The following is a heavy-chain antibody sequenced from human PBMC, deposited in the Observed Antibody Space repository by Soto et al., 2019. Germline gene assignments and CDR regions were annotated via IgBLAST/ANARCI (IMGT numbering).Heavy chain of an antibody. CDR1: GGTFSSYA. CDR2: IIPIFSTE. J-gene: IGHJ4*02. Sequence: ASVKVSCKASGGTFSSYAISWVRQAPGQGLEWMGGIIPIFSTENYAQKFQGRVTITADESTSTAYMELSSLRSEDTAVYYCAREGVSIFGVVHTYYFDYWGQGTLVTVSS. D-gene: IGHD3-3*01. CDR3: AREGVSIFGVVHTYYFDY. V-gene: IGHV1-69*13.